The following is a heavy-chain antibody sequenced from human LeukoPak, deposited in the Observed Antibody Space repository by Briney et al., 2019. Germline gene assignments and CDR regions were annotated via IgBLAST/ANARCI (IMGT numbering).Heavy chain of an antibody. D-gene: IGHD1-26*01. Sequence: SETLSLTCTVSGGSISSYYLTWIRQPPGKGLEWIGYIYYSGSTNYNPSLKSRVTISVDTSKNQFSLKLNSVTAADTAFYYCARSGSYHNNFDYWGQGTLVTAFS. CDR2: IYYSGST. J-gene: IGHJ4*02. CDR1: GGSISSYY. CDR3: ARSGSYHNNFDY. V-gene: IGHV4-59*01.